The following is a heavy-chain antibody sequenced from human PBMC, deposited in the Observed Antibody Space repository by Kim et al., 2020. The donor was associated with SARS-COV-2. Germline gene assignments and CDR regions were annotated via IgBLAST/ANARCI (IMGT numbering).Heavy chain of an antibody. CDR3: ARSGSRDAFDI. Sequence: TSYAQKFQGRVTITRDTSTSTVYMELSSLRSEDTAVYYCARSGSRDAFDIWGQGTMVTVSS. CDR2: T. D-gene: IGHD1-26*01. J-gene: IGHJ3*02. V-gene: IGHV1-46*01.